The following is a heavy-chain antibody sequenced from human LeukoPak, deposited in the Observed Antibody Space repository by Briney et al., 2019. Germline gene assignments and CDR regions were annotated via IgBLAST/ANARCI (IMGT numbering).Heavy chain of an antibody. J-gene: IGHJ3*02. CDR1: GYSFTSYG. D-gene: IGHD1-1*01. CDR2: ISAYNGNT. Sequence: ASVTVSCNASGYSFTSYGISWVRQPPGPGLEWMGWISAYNGNTNHAHNSPGRVTMTTDTSTSTAYMERRSLRSDDTAVYYCARVGRTTGTTRPAFDIWGQGTMVTVSS. V-gene: IGHV1-18*04. CDR3: ARVGRTTGTTRPAFDI.